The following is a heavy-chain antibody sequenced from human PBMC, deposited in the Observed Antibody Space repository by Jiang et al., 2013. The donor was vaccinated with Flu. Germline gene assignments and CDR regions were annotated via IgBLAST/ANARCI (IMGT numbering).Heavy chain of an antibody. V-gene: IGHV3-11*01. CDR1: GFTFSDYY. J-gene: IGHJ3*02. D-gene: IGHD5-12*01. CDR3: ASTINIVATVALDAFDI. CDR2: ISSSGSTI. Sequence: SGGGLVKPGGSLRLSCAASGFTFSDYYMSWIRQAPGKGLEWVSYISSSGSTIYYADSVKGRFTISRDNAKNSLYLQMNSLRAEDTAVYYCASTINIVATVALDAFDIWGQGTMVTISS.